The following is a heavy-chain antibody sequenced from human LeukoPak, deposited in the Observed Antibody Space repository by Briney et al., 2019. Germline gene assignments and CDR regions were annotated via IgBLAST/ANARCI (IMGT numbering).Heavy chain of an antibody. Sequence: GGSLRLSCAASGFTVSSNYMSWVRQAPGKGLEWVSVIYSGGSTYYADSVKGRFTISRHNSKNTLCLQMNSLRAEDTAVYYCAATNMVRGVKDAFDIWGQGTMVTISS. CDR1: GFTVSSNY. CDR2: IYSGGST. CDR3: AATNMVRGVKDAFDI. V-gene: IGHV3-53*04. D-gene: IGHD3-10*01. J-gene: IGHJ3*02.